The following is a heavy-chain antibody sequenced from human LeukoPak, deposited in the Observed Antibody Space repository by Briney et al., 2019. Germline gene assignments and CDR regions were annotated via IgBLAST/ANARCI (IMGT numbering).Heavy chain of an antibody. V-gene: IGHV3-30*18. D-gene: IGHD5-12*01. Sequence: PGGSLRLSCAASGFTFSSYGMHWVRQAPGKGLEWVSVISYDGRNKYYPDSVKGRFTISRDNSKNTLYLQMNSLRAEDTAVYYCAKDYDDAFDMWGQGTMVTVSS. J-gene: IGHJ3*02. CDR1: GFTFSSYG. CDR2: ISYDGRNK. CDR3: AKDYDDAFDM.